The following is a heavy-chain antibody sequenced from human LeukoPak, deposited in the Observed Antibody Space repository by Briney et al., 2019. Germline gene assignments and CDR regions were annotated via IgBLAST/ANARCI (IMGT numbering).Heavy chain of an antibody. D-gene: IGHD2-8*01. V-gene: IGHV3-48*03. J-gene: IGHJ4*02. CDR3: ARVSANYFDY. CDR2: ISSSGGTT. Sequence: GGSLRLSCAASGFTFSDYEMNRVRQAPGKGLEWVSYISSSGGTTYYADSVRGRFTISRDNAKHSLYLQINSLRAEDTAVYYCARVSANYFDYWGQGTLVTVSS. CDR1: GFTFSDYE.